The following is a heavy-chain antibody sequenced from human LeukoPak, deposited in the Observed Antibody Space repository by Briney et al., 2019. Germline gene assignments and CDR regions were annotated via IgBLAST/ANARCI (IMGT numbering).Heavy chain of an antibody. CDR2: IFYGGST. D-gene: IGHD6-13*01. J-gene: IGHJ4*02. V-gene: IGHV4-39*07. Sequence: PSETLSLTFTVSGGSISSSSYYWGWIRQPPGKGLEWIGSIFYGGSTYYNPSLKSRVTISVDTSKNQFSLKLSSVTAADTAVYYCARGGTLYSSSWWGQGTLVTVSS. CDR1: GGSISSSSYY. CDR3: ARGGTLYSSSW.